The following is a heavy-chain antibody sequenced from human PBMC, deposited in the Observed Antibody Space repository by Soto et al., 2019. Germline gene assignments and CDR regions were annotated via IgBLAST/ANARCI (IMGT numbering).Heavy chain of an antibody. D-gene: IGHD1-7*01. CDR1: GGSFSGYY. CDR3: ARGLSVNWNYGGSSRMDV. V-gene: IGHV4-34*01. Sequence: SETLSLTCAVYGGSFSGYYWSWIRQPPGKGLEWIGEINHSGSTNYNPSLKSRVTISVDTSKNQFSLKLSSVTAADTAVYYCARGLSVNWNYGGSSRMDVWGQGTTVTVSS. J-gene: IGHJ6*02. CDR2: INHSGST.